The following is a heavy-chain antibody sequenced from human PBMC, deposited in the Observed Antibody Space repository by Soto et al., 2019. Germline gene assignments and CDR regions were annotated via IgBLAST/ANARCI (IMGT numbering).Heavy chain of an antibody. CDR3: AHVSRFLEWSRLPLYFGY. Sequence: SGPTLVHPTQTHTKTGKLDGFSLSTSGVGVGWIRQPPGKALEWLALIYRNDGKRYSPSLKSRLTMTKDTSKNQVVLTMTNMDPKDTGTYYCAHVSRFLEWSRLPLYFGYWGQGTLVTVSS. V-gene: IGHV2-5*01. J-gene: IGHJ4*02. CDR2: IYRNDGK. D-gene: IGHD3-3*01. CDR1: GFSLSTSGVG.